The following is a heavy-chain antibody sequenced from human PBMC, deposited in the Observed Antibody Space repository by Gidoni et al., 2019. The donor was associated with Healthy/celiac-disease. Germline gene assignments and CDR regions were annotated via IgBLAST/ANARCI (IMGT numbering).Heavy chain of an antibody. J-gene: IGHJ4*02. CDR3: ATGRGSYNFDY. D-gene: IGHD1-26*01. CDR2: ISYDGSNK. CDR1: GFTFSSYG. Sequence: QVQLVESGGGVVQPGRSLSLSCSASGFTFSSYGMHWVRQAPGKGLEWVAVISYDGSNKYYADSVKGRFTISRDNSKNTLYLQMNSLRAEDTAVYYCATGRGSYNFDYWGQGTLVTVSS. V-gene: IGHV3-30*03.